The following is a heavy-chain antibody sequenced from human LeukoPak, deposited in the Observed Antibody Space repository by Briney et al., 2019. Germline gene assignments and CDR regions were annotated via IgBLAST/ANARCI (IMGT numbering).Heavy chain of an antibody. D-gene: IGHD5-18*01. J-gene: IGHJ4*02. V-gene: IGHV3-30*04. Sequence: GGSLRLSCAASGFTFSTFAMHWVRLSPGKGLEWVAVISYDGSNKYYADSVKGRFTISRDNSKNTLYLQMNSLRAEDTAVYYCARTIHLKLRFPLNYWGQGTLVTVSS. CDR3: ARTIHLKLRFPLNY. CDR2: ISYDGSNK. CDR1: GFTFSTFA.